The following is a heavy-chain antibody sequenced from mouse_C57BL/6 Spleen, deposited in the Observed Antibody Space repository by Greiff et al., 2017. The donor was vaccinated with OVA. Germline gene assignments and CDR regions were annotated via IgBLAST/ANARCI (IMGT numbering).Heavy chain of an antibody. Sequence: QVQLKESGPGLVQPSQSLSIPCTVSGFSLTSYGVHWVRQSPGKGLEWLGVIWRGGSTDYNAAFMSRLSITKDNSKSQVFFKMNSLQADDTAIYYCAKGGIYDYDYFDYWGQGTTLTVSS. CDR2: IWRGGST. J-gene: IGHJ2*01. D-gene: IGHD2-4*01. CDR1: GFSLTSYG. V-gene: IGHV2-5*01. CDR3: AKGGIYDYDYFDY.